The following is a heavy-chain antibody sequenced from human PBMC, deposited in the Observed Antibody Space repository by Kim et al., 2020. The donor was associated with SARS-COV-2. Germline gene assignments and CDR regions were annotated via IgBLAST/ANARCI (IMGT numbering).Heavy chain of an antibody. CDR1: GGSFSGYY. CDR2: INHSGST. V-gene: IGHV4-34*01. J-gene: IGHJ4*02. Sequence: SQTLSLTCAVYGGSFSGYYWSWIRQPPGKGLEWIGEINHSGSTNYNPSLKSRVTISVDTSKNQFSLKLSSVTAADKAVYYCAREGIVVVPGAMERRSGYHYYFDYWGQGTLVTVSS. D-gene: IGHD2-2*01. CDR3: AREGIVVVPGAMERRSGYHYYFDY.